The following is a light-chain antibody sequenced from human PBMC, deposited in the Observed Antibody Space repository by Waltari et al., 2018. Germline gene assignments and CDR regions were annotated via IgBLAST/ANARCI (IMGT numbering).Light chain of an antibody. Sequence: QSVLTQPPSVSAAPGQKVTISCSGSTSNIGTHHVSWYQQFPGTAPKLLIYYNRELRSGMPSRFSGSTSGTSAALSITGLQTGDEAEYYCGAWDGSLTTYVFGTVTKVTVL. CDR2: YNR. J-gene: IGLJ1*01. CDR3: GAWDGSLTTYV. V-gene: IGLV1-51*01. CDR1: TSNIGTHH.